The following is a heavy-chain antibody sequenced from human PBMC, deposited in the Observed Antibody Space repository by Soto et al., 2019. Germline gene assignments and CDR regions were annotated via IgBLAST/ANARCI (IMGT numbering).Heavy chain of an antibody. D-gene: IGHD2-21*01. Sequence: QVQLVESGGGVVQPGRSLRLSCAASGFTFSSYGMHWVRQAPGKGLEWVAVIWDDGSNKYYADSVKGRFTISRDNSKNPLYLQMNSLRAEDTAVYYCARDPFSGTYCGGDCYSGLPGYWGQGTLVTVSS. CDR1: GFTFSSYG. J-gene: IGHJ4*02. CDR3: ARDPFSGTYCGGDCYSGLPGY. CDR2: IWDDGSNK. V-gene: IGHV3-33*01.